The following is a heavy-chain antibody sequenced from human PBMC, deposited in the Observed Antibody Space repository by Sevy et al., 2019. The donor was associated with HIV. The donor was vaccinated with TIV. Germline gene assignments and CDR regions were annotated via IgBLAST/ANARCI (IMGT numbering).Heavy chain of an antibody. J-gene: IGHJ3*02. CDR1: GFTFRSYD. CDR2: IRYDGSTK. D-gene: IGHD3-10*01. Sequence: GGSLRLSCAASGFTFRSYDMHWVRQAPGKGLEWVAFIRYDGSTKNYADSVKGRFTISRDNSKNTLYLQMNSLRGDDTSLYYCAKGLGMVQGALLSDDIWGQGTMVTASS. V-gene: IGHV3-30*02. CDR3: AKGLGMVQGALLSDDI.